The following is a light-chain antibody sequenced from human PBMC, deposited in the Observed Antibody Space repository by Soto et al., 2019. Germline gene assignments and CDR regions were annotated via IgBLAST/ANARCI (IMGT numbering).Light chain of an antibody. CDR1: QSVSSY. CDR3: QQRSNWPPTWT. V-gene: IGKV3-11*01. Sequence: EIVLTQSPATLSLSPGERATLSCRASQSVSSYLAWYQQKPGQAPRLLIYDASNRATGIPARFSGSGSGTDFTLTISRLEPEDFAVYYCQQRSNWPPTWTFGQGTTGDIK. J-gene: IGKJ1*01. CDR2: DAS.